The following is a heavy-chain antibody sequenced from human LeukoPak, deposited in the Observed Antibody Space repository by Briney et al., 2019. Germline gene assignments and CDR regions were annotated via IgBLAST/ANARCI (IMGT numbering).Heavy chain of an antibody. CDR1: GFAFSSYA. J-gene: IGHJ6*03. CDR2: ITSDGGRT. Sequence: GGSLRLSCAASGFAFSSYAVHWVRQAPGKGLEYVSAITSDGGRTYYANSVKGRFTISRDNSKNTLYLQMGSLRAEDMAVYYCARSRGLDPHYYYYMDVWGKGTTVTVSS. V-gene: IGHV3-64*01. CDR3: ARSRGLDPHYYYYMDV. D-gene: IGHD3-10*01.